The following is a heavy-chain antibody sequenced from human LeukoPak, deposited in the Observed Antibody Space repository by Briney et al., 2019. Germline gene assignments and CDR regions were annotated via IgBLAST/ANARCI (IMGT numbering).Heavy chain of an antibody. V-gene: IGHV3-48*04. CDR3: AKDNALGYSSGWFDY. Sequence: GGSLRLSCAASGFTFSSYSMNWVRQAPGKGLEWVSYITTSSDTIYYADSVRGRFTISRDNAKNSLYLQMNSLRAEDTALYYCAKDNALGYSSGWFDYWGQGTLVTVSS. CDR1: GFTFSSYS. D-gene: IGHD6-19*01. CDR2: ITTSSDTI. J-gene: IGHJ5*01.